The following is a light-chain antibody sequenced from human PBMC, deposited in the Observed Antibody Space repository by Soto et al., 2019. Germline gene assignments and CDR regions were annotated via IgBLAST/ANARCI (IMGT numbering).Light chain of an antibody. V-gene: IGLV2-8*01. CDR1: SSDIGVYNY. Sequence: QSALTQPPSASGSPGQSVTISCTGTSSDIGVYNYVSWYQQHPGKAPKLMLYEVSKRPSGVPDRFSGSKSGNTASLTVSGLQAEDEADYYCSSYAGSNNLDVFGTGTKVNV. J-gene: IGLJ1*01. CDR2: EVS. CDR3: SSYAGSNNLDV.